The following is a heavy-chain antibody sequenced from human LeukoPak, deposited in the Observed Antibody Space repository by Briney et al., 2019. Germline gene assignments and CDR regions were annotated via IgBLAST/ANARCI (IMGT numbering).Heavy chain of an antibody. V-gene: IGHV4-59*01. CDR1: GGSISSYY. CDR2: IYYSGST. J-gene: IGHJ4*02. CDR3: ARVVRTVVAATDNYFDY. Sequence: SETLSLTCTVSGGSISSYYWSWLRQPPGKGLEWFGYIYYSGSTNYNPSLKSRVTISVDTSKNQFSLKLSSVTAAGTAVYYCARVVRTVVAATDNYFDYWGQGTLVTVSS. D-gene: IGHD2-15*01.